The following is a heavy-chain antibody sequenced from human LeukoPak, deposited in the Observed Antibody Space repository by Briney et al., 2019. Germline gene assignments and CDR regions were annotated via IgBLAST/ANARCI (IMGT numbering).Heavy chain of an antibody. V-gene: IGHV2-70*11. CDR1: GGSFSGYY. Sequence: TLSLTCAVYGGSFSGYYWSWIRQPPGKALEWLARIDWDDDKYYSTSLKTRLTISKDTSKNQVVLTMTNMDPVDTATYYCARNTYSSSFDPWGQGTLVTVSS. CDR2: IDWDDDK. J-gene: IGHJ5*02. D-gene: IGHD6-6*01. CDR3: ARNTYSSSFDP.